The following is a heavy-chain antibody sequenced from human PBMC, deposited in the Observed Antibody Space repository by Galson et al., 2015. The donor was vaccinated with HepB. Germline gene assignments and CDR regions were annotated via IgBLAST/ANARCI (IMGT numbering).Heavy chain of an antibody. CDR3: ASLVRDYYYYYYMDG. J-gene: IGHJ6*03. D-gene: IGHD6-6*01. Sequence: SVKVSCKASGYTFTSYDINWVRQATGQGLEWMGWMNPNSGNTGYAQKFQGRVAMTRNTSISTAYMELSSLRSEDTAVYYCASLVRDYYYYYYMDGWGKGTTVTVSS. CDR1: GYTFTSYD. V-gene: IGHV1-8*01. CDR2: MNPNSGNT.